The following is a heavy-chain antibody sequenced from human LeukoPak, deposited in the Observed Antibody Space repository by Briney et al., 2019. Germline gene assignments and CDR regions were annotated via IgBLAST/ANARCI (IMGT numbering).Heavy chain of an antibody. Sequence: NPSETLSLTCTVSGGSISSSSYYWGWIRQPPGKGLEWIGSICYSGSTYYNPSLKSRVTISVDTSKNQFSLKLSSVTAADTAVYYCARPAVAGPYYFDYWGQGTLVTVSS. D-gene: IGHD6-19*01. CDR3: ARPAVAGPYYFDY. CDR1: GGSISSSSYY. V-gene: IGHV4-39*01. J-gene: IGHJ4*02. CDR2: ICYSGST.